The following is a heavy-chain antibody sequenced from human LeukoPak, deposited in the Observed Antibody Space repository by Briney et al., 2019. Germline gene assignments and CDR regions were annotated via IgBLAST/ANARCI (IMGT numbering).Heavy chain of an antibody. Sequence: QSGGSLRLSCAASGFSFPDHVMHWVRQAPGKGLEWVSLISEDGSRTYYADSVRGRFTISRDNSKNSLSLQMRNLTAEDTALYFCAKKSGAAGNFDYWGQGTLVTVSS. CDR3: AKKSGAAGNFDY. V-gene: IGHV3-43*02. J-gene: IGHJ4*02. CDR1: GFSFPDHV. CDR2: ISEDGSRT. D-gene: IGHD6-13*01.